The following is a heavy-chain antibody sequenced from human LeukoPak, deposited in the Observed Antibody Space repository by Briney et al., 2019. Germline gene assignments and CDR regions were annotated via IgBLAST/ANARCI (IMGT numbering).Heavy chain of an antibody. CDR1: SGSLGSYY. J-gene: IGHJ4*02. CDR3: AREYSSSSGKALDY. CDR2: IYTSGST. D-gene: IGHD6-6*01. Sequence: SETLSLTCTVSSGSLGSYYWNWLRQPAGKGLEWIGHIYTSGSTNYNPSLKSRVTMSVDTSKNQFSLRLNSVTAADTAFYYCAREYSSSSGKALDYWGQGTLVTVSS. V-gene: IGHV4-4*07.